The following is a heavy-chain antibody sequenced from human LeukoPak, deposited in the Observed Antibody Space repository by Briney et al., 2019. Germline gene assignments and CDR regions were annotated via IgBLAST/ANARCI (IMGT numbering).Heavy chain of an antibody. CDR1: GGSISSSSYY. CDR2: IYYSGST. CDR3: ARILGYCSGGSCYYYYYMDV. D-gene: IGHD2-15*01. Sequence: PSETLSLTCTVSGGSISSSSYYWGWIRQPPGEGLEWIGSIYYSGSTYYNPSLKSRVTISVDTSKNQFSLKLSSVTAADTAVYYCARILGYCSGGSCYYYYYMDVWGKGTAVTVSS. J-gene: IGHJ6*03. V-gene: IGHV4-39*07.